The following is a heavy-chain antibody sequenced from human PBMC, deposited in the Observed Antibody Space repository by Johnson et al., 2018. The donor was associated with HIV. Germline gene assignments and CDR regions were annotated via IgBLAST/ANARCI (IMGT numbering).Heavy chain of an antibody. CDR2: IQYDGSNK. D-gene: IGHD2-8*01. Sequence: QVQLVESGGGVVQPGGSPRLSCAASDFTFSSYGMHWVRQAPGKGLEWVTFIQYDGSNKYYADSVKGRFTISRDNSKNTVYLQINSLRAEDTAVYYCATRDPTYRPGVFDIWGQGTMVTVSS. J-gene: IGHJ3*02. CDR1: DFTFSSYG. V-gene: IGHV3-30*02. CDR3: ATRDPTYRPGVFDI.